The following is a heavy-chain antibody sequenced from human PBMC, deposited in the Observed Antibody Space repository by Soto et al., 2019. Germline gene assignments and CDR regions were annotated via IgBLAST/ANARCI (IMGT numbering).Heavy chain of an antibody. Sequence: SETLSLTCTVSGGSISSYYWSWIRQPPGKGLEWIGYIYYSGSTNYNPSIKSRVTISVDTSKNQFSLKLSSVTAADTAVYYCARVEMATTFNYWDQETLVTVSS. CDR1: GGSISSYY. CDR2: IYYSGST. D-gene: IGHD5-12*01. J-gene: IGHJ4*02. V-gene: IGHV4-59*01. CDR3: ARVEMATTFNY.